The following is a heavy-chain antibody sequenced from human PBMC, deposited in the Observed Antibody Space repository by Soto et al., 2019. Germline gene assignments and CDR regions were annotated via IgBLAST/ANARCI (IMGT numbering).Heavy chain of an antibody. V-gene: IGHV4-30-4*01. J-gene: IGHJ3*01. CDR1: GASINSGDYY. CDR2: IYYSGSI. CDR3: ATVPTYYYDGSGYANAFDV. D-gene: IGHD3-22*01. Sequence: QVQLQESGPGLVKPSQTLSLTCTVSGASINSGDYYWSWIRQPPGKGLEWIGYIYYSGSIYHNPSLKSRVITSVDMPKNQFSLKLSSVTAADTAVYYCATVPTYYYDGSGYANAFDVWGQGTMVTVSS.